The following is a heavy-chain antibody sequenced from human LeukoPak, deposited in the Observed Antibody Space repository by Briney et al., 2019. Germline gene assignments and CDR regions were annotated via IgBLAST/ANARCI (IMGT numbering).Heavy chain of an antibody. V-gene: IGHV4-59*01. CDR1: NGSINSYY. CDR2: ISYTGST. CDR3: ARTAKYYYGSETYYFFDY. D-gene: IGHD3-10*01. Sequence: SETLSLTCTVSNGSINSYYWSWIRQPPGKGLEWIGYISYTGSTTYNSSLKSRVTISLDTSQNQFSLKLTSVTPADTAVYYCARTAKYYYGSETYYFFDYWGQGTLVTVSS. J-gene: IGHJ4*02.